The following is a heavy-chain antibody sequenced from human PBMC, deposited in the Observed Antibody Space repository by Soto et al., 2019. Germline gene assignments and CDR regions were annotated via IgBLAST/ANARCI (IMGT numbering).Heavy chain of an antibody. CDR1: GGTFSSYA. J-gene: IGHJ4*02. CDR3: ASRAVAGTGPPNFDY. CDR2: IIPIFGTA. Sequence: QVQLVQSGAEVKKPGSSVKVSCKASGGTFSSYAISWVRQAPGQGLEWMGGIIPIFGTANYAQKFQGRVTSTADESTSTAYMELSSLRSEDTAVYYCASRAVAGTGPPNFDYWGQGTLVTVSS. D-gene: IGHD6-19*01. V-gene: IGHV1-69*01.